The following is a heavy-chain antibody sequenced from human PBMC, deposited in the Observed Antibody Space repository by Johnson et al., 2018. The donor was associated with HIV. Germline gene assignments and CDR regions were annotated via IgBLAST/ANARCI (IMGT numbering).Heavy chain of an antibody. J-gene: IGHJ3*02. CDR2: SNWNGGSA. CDR1: GFTFDGYA. Sequence: VQLVESGGGLVQPGRSLRLSCAASGFTFDGYALHWVRKAPGKGLEWVSGSNWNGGSAGYADSVKGRFTISRDNAKNSLYLQMNSLRAEDTAFFYCARPSLYGVGWAFDIWCQGTMVTVSS. D-gene: IGHD2-2*02. CDR3: ARPSLYGVGWAFDI. V-gene: IGHV3-9*01.